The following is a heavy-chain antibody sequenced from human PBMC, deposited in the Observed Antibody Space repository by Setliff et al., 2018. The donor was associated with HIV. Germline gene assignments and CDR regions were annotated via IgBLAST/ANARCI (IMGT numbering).Heavy chain of an antibody. CDR3: AKTVVLTPYVSYYYYMDV. CDR1: GGSINRGTYY. Sequence: PSETLSLTCSVSGGSINRGTYYWTWIRQSAGKGLEWIGHIYITGDTDYNPSLKSRVTISVDTSTNQFSLTLTSVTAADTAVYYCAKTVVLTPYVSYYYYMDVWGKGTTVTVAS. CDR2: IYITGDT. V-gene: IGHV4-61*10. D-gene: IGHD2-15*01. J-gene: IGHJ6*03.